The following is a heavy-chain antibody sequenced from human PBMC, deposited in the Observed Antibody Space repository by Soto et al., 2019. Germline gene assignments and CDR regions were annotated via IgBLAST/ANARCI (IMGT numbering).Heavy chain of an antibody. V-gene: IGHV1-46*01. D-gene: IGHD2-15*01. CDR1: GYTFTSYY. J-gene: IGHJ6*02. Sequence: ASVQVSCKASGYTFTSYYMHWVRQAPGQGLEWMGIINPSGGSTSYAQKFQGRVTMTRDTSTSTVYMELSSLRSEDTAVYYCARAHSDYYYYYGMDVWGQGTTVTVSS. CDR3: ARAHSDYYYYYGMDV. CDR2: INPSGGST.